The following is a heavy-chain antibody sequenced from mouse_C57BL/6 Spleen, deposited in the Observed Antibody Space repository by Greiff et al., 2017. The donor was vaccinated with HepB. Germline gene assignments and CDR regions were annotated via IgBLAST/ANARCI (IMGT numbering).Heavy chain of an antibody. CDR3: ERADYAMDY. CDR2: ISDGGSYT. Sequence: EVQLVESGGGLVKPGGSLKLSCAASGFTFSSYAMSWVRQTPEKRLEWVATISDGGSYTYYPDNVKVRFTISRANAKNNLYLQMSHLKSEDTAVYYCERADYAMDYWGQGTSVTVSS. CDR1: GFTFSSYA. J-gene: IGHJ4*01. V-gene: IGHV5-4*01.